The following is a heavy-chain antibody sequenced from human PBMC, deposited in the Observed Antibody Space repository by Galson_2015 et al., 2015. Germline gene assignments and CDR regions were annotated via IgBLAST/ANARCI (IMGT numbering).Heavy chain of an antibody. CDR2: IYYSGST. D-gene: IGHD6-19*01. J-gene: IGHJ5*02. CDR3: ARGRNIYSSGWFYNWFDP. Sequence: ETLSLTCTVSGGSIGSYYWSWIRQPPGKGLEWIGYIYYSGSTIYNPSLKSRVTISVDTSKNQFSLKLTSVTAADTAVYYCARGRNIYSSGWFYNWFDPWGQGTLVTVSS. V-gene: IGHV4-59*01. CDR1: GGSIGSYY.